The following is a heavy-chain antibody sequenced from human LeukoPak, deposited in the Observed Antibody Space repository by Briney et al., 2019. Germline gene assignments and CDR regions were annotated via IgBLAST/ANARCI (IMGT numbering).Heavy chain of an antibody. CDR3: ARLVRLAARALDY. D-gene: IGHD6-6*01. V-gene: IGHV4-39*07. CDR2: IYYSGST. J-gene: IGHJ4*02. CDR1: GGSISSSSYY. Sequence: PSETLSLTCTVSGGSISSSSYYWGWIRQPPGKGLEWIGSIYYSGSTYYNPSLKSRVTISVDTSKNQFSLKLSSVTAADTAVYYCARLVRLAARALDYWGQGTLVTVSS.